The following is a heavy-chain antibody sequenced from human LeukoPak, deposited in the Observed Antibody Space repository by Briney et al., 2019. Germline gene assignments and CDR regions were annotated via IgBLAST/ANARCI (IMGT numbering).Heavy chain of an antibody. CDR1: GGSFSGYY. CDR2: INHSGST. J-gene: IGHJ4*02. D-gene: IGHD3-9*01. V-gene: IGHV4-34*01. CDR3: ARLLYYDILTGYYRDY. Sequence: SETLSLTCAVYGGSFSGYYWSWIRQPPGKGLEWIGEINHSGSTNYNPSLKSRVTISVDTPKNQFSLKLSSVTAADTAVYYCARLLYYDILTGYYRDYWGQGTLVTVSS.